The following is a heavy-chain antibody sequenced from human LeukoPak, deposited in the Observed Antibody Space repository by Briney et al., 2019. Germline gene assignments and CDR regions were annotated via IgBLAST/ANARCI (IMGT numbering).Heavy chain of an antibody. CDR1: GGSISSYY. D-gene: IGHD3-3*01. V-gene: IGHV4-34*01. Sequence: SETLSLTCTVSGGSISSYYWSWIRQPPGKGLEWIGEINHSGSTNYNPSLKSRVTISVDTSKNQFSLKLSSVTAADTAVYYCARQNDFWSGFYYYYYMDVWGKGTTVTVSS. CDR2: INHSGST. CDR3: ARQNDFWSGFYYYYYMDV. J-gene: IGHJ6*03.